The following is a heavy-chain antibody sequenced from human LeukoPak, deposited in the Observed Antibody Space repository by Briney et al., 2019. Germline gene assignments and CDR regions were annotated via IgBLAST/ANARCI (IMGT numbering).Heavy chain of an antibody. CDR2: IYYSGST. V-gene: IGHV4-59*01. D-gene: IGHD3-10*01. CDR3: ARLLWFGELLYEGYYFDY. CDR1: RGSISSYY. J-gene: IGHJ4*02. Sequence: SETLSLTCTVSRGSISSYYWSWIRQPPGKGLEWIGYIYYSGSTNYNPSLKSRVTISVDTSKNQFSLKLSSVTAADTAVYYCARLLWFGELLYEGYYFDYWGQGTLVTVSS.